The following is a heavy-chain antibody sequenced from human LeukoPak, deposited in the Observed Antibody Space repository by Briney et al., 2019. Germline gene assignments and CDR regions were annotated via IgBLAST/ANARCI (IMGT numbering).Heavy chain of an antibody. V-gene: IGHV4-59*12. CDR2: IHYSGST. CDR1: GGSISRYY. D-gene: IGHD6-13*01. Sequence: SETLSLTCTVSGGSISRYYWSWIRQPPGKGLEWIGYIHYSGSTNYNPSLKSRVTISVDKSKNQFSLKLSSVTAADTAVYYCARNQEQLTSWGQGTLVTVSS. J-gene: IGHJ4*02. CDR3: ARNQEQLTS.